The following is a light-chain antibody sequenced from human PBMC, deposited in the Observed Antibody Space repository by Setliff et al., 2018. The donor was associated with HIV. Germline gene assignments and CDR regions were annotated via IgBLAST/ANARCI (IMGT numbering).Light chain of an antibody. CDR2: ENN. CDR3: GTWDSGLSAGV. V-gene: IGLV1-51*02. CDR1: SSNIGNNY. Sequence: ELTQPPSVSAAPGQKVTISCSGSSSNIGNNYVSWYQQLPGTAPKLLIYENNKRPSGIPDRFSGSKSGTSATLGITGLQTGDEADYYCGTWDSGLSAGVFGGGTKVTVL. J-gene: IGLJ3*02.